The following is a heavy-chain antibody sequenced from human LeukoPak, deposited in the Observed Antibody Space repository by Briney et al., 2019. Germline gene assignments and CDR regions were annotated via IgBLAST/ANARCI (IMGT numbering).Heavy chain of an antibody. CDR1: GYSFTSYW. V-gene: IGHV5-51*01. D-gene: IGHD2-15*01. Sequence: GESLKISCKGSGYSFTSYWIGWVRQLPGKGLEWMGIIYPDDSESRYSPSFQGQVTIAADKSITTAYLQWNSLKASDTALYYCARVVGLFERGNIGFDFWGQGTLVTVSS. CDR2: IYPDDSES. CDR3: ARVVGLFERGNIGFDF. J-gene: IGHJ4*02.